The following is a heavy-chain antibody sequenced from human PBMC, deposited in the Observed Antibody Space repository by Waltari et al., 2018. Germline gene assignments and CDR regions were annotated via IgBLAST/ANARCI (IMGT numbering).Heavy chain of an antibody. D-gene: IGHD2-2*01. V-gene: IGHV3-23*04. CDR1: GFTVSRNY. CDR2: FFGGGRQLSADPGKGREWVSVIYSGGST. Sequence: EVQLVESGGGLIQPGGSLRLACAASGFTVSRNYMSWVRQAPGKGLGGVPVFFGGGRQLSADPGKGREWVSVIYSGGSTYYADSVKGRFTISRDNSKNTLYLQMNSLRAEDTAVYYCAREVVVVVPAAILYYGMDVWGQGTTVTVSS. CDR3: AREVVVVVPAAILYYGMDV. J-gene: IGHJ6*02.